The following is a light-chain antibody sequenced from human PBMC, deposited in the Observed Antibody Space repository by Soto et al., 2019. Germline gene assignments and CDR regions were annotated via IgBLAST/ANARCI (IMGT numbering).Light chain of an antibody. CDR1: QSISSY. CDR3: QQSYSTPWT. Sequence: DLQMTQSPSSLSASVGDRVTITCRASQSISSYLNWYQQKPGKAPKLLIAAASSLQSGDPSRFSGSGSGTDFTLTISSLQPEDFATYYCQQSYSTPWTFGQGTKVEIK. J-gene: IGKJ1*01. V-gene: IGKV1-39*01. CDR2: AAS.